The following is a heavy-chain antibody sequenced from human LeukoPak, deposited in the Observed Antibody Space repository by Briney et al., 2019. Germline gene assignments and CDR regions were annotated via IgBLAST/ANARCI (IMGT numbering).Heavy chain of an antibody. CDR3: ATDTPPWYYGSGSGVSFDP. CDR2: FDPEDGET. V-gene: IGHV1-24*01. CDR1: GYTLTELS. D-gene: IGHD3-10*01. J-gene: IGHJ5*02. Sequence: ASVKVSCKVSGYTLTELSMHWVRQAPGKGLERMGGFDPEDGETIYAQKFQGRVTMTEDTSTDTDYMEVRSLRSEDTAVYYCATDTPPWYYGSGSGVSFDPWGQGTLVTVSS.